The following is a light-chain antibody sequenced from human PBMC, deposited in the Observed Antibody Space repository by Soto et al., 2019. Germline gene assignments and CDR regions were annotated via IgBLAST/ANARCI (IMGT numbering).Light chain of an antibody. V-gene: IGLV2-11*01. CDR1: SGDVGGYDY. CDR2: DVT. Sequence: QSALTQPRLVSGSPGQSVTISCTGTSGDVGGYDYVSWYQQYPGKAPKLMIYDVTKRPSGVPDRFSGSKPGNTASLTISGLQGEDEADYYCCSYAGNFVFGTGTKVTVL. J-gene: IGLJ1*01. CDR3: CSYAGNFV.